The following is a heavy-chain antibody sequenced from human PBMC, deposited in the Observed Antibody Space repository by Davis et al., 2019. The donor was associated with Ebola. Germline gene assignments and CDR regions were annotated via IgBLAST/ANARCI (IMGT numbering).Heavy chain of an antibody. CDR1: GYFFTGFY. Sequence: ASVKVSCKASGYFFTGFYMHWVRQAPGQGLEWMGRINPNNGVANYAQRFQGRVTMTTETSISTAYMDLSRLSSDDTAVYYCARAQFPTTSDHWGQGTLVTVSS. CDR2: INPNNGVA. CDR3: ARAQFPTTSDH. D-gene: IGHD1-1*01. V-gene: IGHV1-2*06. J-gene: IGHJ4*02.